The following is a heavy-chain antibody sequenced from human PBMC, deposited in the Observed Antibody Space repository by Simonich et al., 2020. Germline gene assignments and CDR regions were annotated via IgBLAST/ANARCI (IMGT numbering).Heavy chain of an antibody. CDR2: IYWNDDK. Sequence: QVTLKESGPVLVKPTETLTLTCTVSGFSLSNARMGVSWIRQPPGKALEWLAHIYWNDDKRYCPSLKSRLTITKDTSKNQVVLTMTNMDPVDTATYYCAHKVGYFDLWGRGTLVTVSS. CDR3: AHKVGYFDL. V-gene: IGHV2-5*08. CDR1: GFSLSNARMG. J-gene: IGHJ2*01.